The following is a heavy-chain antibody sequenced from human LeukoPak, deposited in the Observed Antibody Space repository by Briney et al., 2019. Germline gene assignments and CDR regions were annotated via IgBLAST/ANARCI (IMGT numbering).Heavy chain of an antibody. V-gene: IGHV4-59*08. J-gene: IGHJ4*02. Sequence: SETLSLTCTVSGGSISTYYWSWIRQPPGKGLEWIGYIHYSGTTNYNPSLKNRVTISLDTSKNQFSLDLSSVTAADTAVYYCARMGGYSGYATHWGQGTLVTVSS. D-gene: IGHD5-12*01. CDR1: GGSISTYY. CDR3: ARMGGYSGYATH. CDR2: IHYSGTT.